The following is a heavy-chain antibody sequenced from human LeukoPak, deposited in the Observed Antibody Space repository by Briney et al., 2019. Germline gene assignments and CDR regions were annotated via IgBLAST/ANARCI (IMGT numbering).Heavy chain of an antibody. V-gene: IGHV3-23*01. CDR3: AKASWELHHDY. CDR1: GFTFSSYA. D-gene: IGHD1-26*01. CDR2: ISGSGGST. Sequence: GGSLRLSCAASGFTFSSYAMSWVRQAPGEGPEWVSAISGSGGSTYYADPVKGRFTISRDNSKNTLYLQMNSLRAEDTAVYYCAKASWELHHDYWGQGTLVTVSS. J-gene: IGHJ4*02.